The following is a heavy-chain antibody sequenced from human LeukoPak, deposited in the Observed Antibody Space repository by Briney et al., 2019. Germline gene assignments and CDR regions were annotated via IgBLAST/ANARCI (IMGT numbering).Heavy chain of an antibody. CDR3: TRSLMD. CDR2: INFDGSDT. V-gene: IGHV3-74*01. CDR1: GVTLSGYW. D-gene: IGHD3-16*01. J-gene: IGHJ4*02. Sequence: GSLRLSCAASGVTLSGYWMHWVRQAPGKGLVWVSRINFDGSDTSYADFVKGRFTISRDNAKNTLFLQMNSLRAEDTAVYYCTRSLMDWGQGIRVTVSS.